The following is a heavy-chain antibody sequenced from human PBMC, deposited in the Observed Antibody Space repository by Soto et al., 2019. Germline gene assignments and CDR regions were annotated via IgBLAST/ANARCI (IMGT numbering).Heavy chain of an antibody. CDR2: ISYDGSNK. CDR3: AREAAAGPSYYYYYGMDV. CDR1: GFTFRSYA. Sequence: GGSLRLSCAASGFTFRSYAMHWVRQAPGKGLEGVAGISYDGSNKYYADSGKGRFTISRANSKNTLYLQMNSLRAEDTAVYYCAREAAAGPSYYYYYGMDVWGQGTTVTVSS. D-gene: IGHD6-13*01. J-gene: IGHJ6*02. V-gene: IGHV3-30-3*01.